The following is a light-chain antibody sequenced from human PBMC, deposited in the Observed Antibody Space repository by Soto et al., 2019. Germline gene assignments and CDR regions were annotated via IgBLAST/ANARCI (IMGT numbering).Light chain of an antibody. V-gene: IGLV2-14*01. Sequence: QSALTQPASVSGSPGQSIAISCTGTRSDVGAYNYVSWYQQHPGKAPKLMISELTNRPSGVSDRFSGSKSGNTASLTISGLQAEDEADYYCNSFTSRFTFVFGTGTKVTVL. CDR2: ELT. CDR1: RSDVGAYNY. J-gene: IGLJ1*01. CDR3: NSFTSRFTFV.